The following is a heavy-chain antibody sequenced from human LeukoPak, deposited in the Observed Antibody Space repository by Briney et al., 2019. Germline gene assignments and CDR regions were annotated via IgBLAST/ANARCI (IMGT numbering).Heavy chain of an antibody. J-gene: IGHJ3*02. Sequence: GGSLRLSCAASGFTFSSYWMSWVRQAPGKGLEWVANIKQDGSEKYYVDSVTGRFTISRDNAKNSLYLQMNSLRAEDTAVYYCAREGVRDAFDIWGQGTMVTVSS. CDR2: IKQDGSEK. CDR1: GFTFSSYW. CDR3: AREGVRDAFDI. D-gene: IGHD3-16*01. V-gene: IGHV3-7*01.